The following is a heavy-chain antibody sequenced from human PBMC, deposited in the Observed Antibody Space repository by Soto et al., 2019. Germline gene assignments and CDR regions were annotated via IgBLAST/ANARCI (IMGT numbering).Heavy chain of an antibody. Sequence: PSETLSLTCAVSGGSFSGYYWSWTRQPPGKGLEWIGEIIHTGSTNYNPSLKSRVTMSIDTSKKQISLKLSSVTAADTAVYYCARVVQQPSDYWGQGTLVTVSS. CDR1: GGSFSGYY. CDR2: IIHTGST. D-gene: IGHD6-6*01. V-gene: IGHV4-34*12. CDR3: ARVVQQPSDY. J-gene: IGHJ4*02.